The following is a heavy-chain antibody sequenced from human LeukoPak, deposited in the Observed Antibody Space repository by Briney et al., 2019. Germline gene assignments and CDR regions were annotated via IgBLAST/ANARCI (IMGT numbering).Heavy chain of an antibody. Sequence: PGGSLRLSCVASGFTFSRYWMNWVRQAPGKGLEWVSSISSSSSYIYYADSVKGRFTISRDNAKNSLYLQMNSLRAEDTAVYYCARDPSGWYSWFQGDFDYWGQGTLVTVSS. J-gene: IGHJ4*02. D-gene: IGHD6-19*01. CDR3: ARDPSGWYSWFQGDFDY. V-gene: IGHV3-21*01. CDR2: ISSSSSYI. CDR1: GFTFSRYW.